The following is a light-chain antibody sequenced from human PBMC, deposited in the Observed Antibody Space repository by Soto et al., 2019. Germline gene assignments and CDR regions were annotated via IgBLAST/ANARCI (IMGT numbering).Light chain of an antibody. J-gene: IGLJ2*01. V-gene: IGLV2-14*01. Sequence: QSALTQPASVSGSPGQSITISCTGTSSDVGGYNYVSWYQQHPGTAPNLIIFDVSNRPSGVSNRFSGSTSGNSASLTISGLQAEDEADYYCRSYTGSNTPVVFGGGTKVTVL. CDR3: RSYTGSNTPVV. CDR2: DVS. CDR1: SSDVGGYNY.